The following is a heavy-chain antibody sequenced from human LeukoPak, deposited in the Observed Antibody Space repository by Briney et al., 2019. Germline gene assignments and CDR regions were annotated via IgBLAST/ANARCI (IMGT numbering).Heavy chain of an antibody. D-gene: IGHD6-19*01. Sequence: PGGSLRLSCAASGFTFSSYWMHWVRQAPGKGLVWVSRVNPQGTATTYTDSVKGRFTISRDNAKDALHLQLDNLRAEDTAVYYCARARWSSTGWFLGYWGQGTRVTVSS. CDR3: ARARWSSTGWFLGY. CDR2: VNPQGTAT. V-gene: IGHV3-74*03. CDR1: GFTFSSYW. J-gene: IGHJ4*02.